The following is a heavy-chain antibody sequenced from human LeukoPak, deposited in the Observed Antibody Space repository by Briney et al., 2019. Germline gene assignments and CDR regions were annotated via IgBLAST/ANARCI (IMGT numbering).Heavy chain of an antibody. CDR2: ISAYNGHT. CDR3: ARNPDPLYYYDSSEDAFDI. CDR1: GGTFSSYA. D-gene: IGHD3-22*01. J-gene: IGHJ3*02. V-gene: IGHV1-18*01. Sequence: ASVKVSCKASGGTFSSYAISWVRQAPGQGLEWMGWISAYNGHTSYAQKLQGRVTMTTDTSTSTAYMELRSLRSDDTAVYYCARNPDPLYYYDSSEDAFDIWGQGTMVTVSS.